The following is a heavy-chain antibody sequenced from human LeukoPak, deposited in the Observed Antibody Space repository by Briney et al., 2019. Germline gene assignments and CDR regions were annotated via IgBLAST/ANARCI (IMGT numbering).Heavy chain of an antibody. D-gene: IGHD1-26*01. V-gene: IGHV5-51*01. CDR2: IHPGDSET. Sequence: GEFLKISCQASGYRFTSYWIGWVRQMPGKGLECMGIIHPGDSETRYSPSFQGQVTISADKSISTAYLQWSGLKASDTAMYYCARRLGATQPYFDFWGQGALVTVSS. CDR3: ARRLGATQPYFDF. CDR1: GYRFTSYW. J-gene: IGHJ4*02.